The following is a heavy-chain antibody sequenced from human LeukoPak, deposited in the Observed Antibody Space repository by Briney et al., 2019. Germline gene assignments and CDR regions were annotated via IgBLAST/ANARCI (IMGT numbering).Heavy chain of an antibody. CDR3: ARRLKPLDCGDYMGAFDI. J-gene: IGHJ3*02. CDR2: LYPGDSES. Sequence: GESLKISCKASGYSLTTYWIGWVRQMPRKGLEWMGILYPGDSESRYSPSFQGQVTISADKSISTAYLQWSSLKASDTAMYYCARRLKPLDCGDYMGAFDIWGQGTMVTVSS. V-gene: IGHV5-51*01. CDR1: GYSLTTYW. D-gene: IGHD4-17*01.